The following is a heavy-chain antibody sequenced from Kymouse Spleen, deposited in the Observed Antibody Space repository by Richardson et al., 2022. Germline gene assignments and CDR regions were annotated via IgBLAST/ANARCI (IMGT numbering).Heavy chain of an antibody. CDR2: INHSGST. J-gene: IGHJ6*02. V-gene: IGHV4-34*01. CDR1: GGSFSGYY. D-gene: IGHD3-10*01. Sequence: QVQLQQWGAGLLKPSETLSLTCAVYGGSFSGYYWSWIRQPPGKGLEWIGEINHSGSTNYNPSLKSRVTISVDTSKNQFSLKLSSVTAADTAVYYCARRNYGSGSYYPYYYYYGMDVWGQGTTVTVSS. CDR3: ARRNYGSGSYYPYYYYYGMDV.